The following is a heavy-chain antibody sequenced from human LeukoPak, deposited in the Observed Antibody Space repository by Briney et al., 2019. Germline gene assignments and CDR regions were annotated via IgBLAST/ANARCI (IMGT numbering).Heavy chain of an antibody. D-gene: IGHD3-22*01. CDR3: AKDSAWGYDSSGYFDY. V-gene: IGHV3-9*01. CDR1: GFTFDDYA. CDR2: ISWNSGSI. J-gene: IGHJ4*02. Sequence: PGGSLRLSCTASGFTFDDYAMHWVRQAPGKGLEWVSGISWNSGSIGYADSVKGRFTISRDNAKNSLYLQMNSLRAEDTALYYCAKDSAWGYDSSGYFDYWGQGTLLSVSS.